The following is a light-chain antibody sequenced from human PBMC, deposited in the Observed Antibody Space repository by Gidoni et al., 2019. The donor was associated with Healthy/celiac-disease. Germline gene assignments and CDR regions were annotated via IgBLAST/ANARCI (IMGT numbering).Light chain of an antibody. Sequence: DIQMTQSPSSLSASVGDRVTITCQASQDISNYLNWYQQKPGKAPKLLIYDASNLETGFPSMFSGSGSGTDFTFTISSLQPEDSATYSCQQYDNLPLTFGGGTKVEIK. CDR2: DAS. J-gene: IGKJ4*01. V-gene: IGKV1-33*01. CDR3: QQYDNLPLT. CDR1: QDISNY.